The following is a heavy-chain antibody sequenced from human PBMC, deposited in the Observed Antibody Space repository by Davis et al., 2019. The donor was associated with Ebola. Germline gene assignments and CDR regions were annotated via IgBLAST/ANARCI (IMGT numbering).Heavy chain of an antibody. Sequence: GGSLRLSCAASGFTFDDYAMHWVRQAPGKGLEWVSGISWNSGRIGYADSVKGRFTISRDNAKNSLYLQMDSLRAEDAAVYYCTRDSYCDSSSSYEPYYFYGLDVWGQGTTVTVSS. CDR3: TRDSYCDSSSSYEPYYFYGLDV. CDR2: ISWNSGRI. CDR1: GFTFDDYA. D-gene: IGHD3-22*01. J-gene: IGHJ6*02. V-gene: IGHV3-9*01.